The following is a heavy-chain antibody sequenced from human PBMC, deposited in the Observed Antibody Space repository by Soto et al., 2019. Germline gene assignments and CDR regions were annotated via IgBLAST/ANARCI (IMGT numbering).Heavy chain of an antibody. CDR3: TRERKRYCSSTSCYPLLDY. CDR1: GFTFGDYA. V-gene: IGHV3-49*03. D-gene: IGHD2-2*01. J-gene: IGHJ4*02. CDR2: IRSKAYGGTT. Sequence: PGGSLRLSCTASGFTFGDYAMSWFRQAPGKGLEWVGFIRSKAYGGTTEYAASVKGRFTISRDDSKSIAYLQMNSLKTEDTAVYYCTRERKRYCSSTSCYPLLDYWGQGTLVTVSS.